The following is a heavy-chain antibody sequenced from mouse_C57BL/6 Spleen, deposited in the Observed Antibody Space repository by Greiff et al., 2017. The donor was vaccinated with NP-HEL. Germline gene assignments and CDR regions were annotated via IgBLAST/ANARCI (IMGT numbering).Heavy chain of an antibody. J-gene: IGHJ2*01. V-gene: IGHV1-26*01. Sequence: EVQLQQSGPELVKPGASVKISCKASGYTFTDYYMNWVKQSHGQSLEWIGDINPNNGGTSYNQKFKGKATLTVDKSSSTAYMELRSLTSEDSAVYYCARGDYGNYFDYWGQGTTLTVSS. CDR1: GYTFTDYY. D-gene: IGHD1-1*01. CDR3: ARGDYGNYFDY. CDR2: INPNNGGT.